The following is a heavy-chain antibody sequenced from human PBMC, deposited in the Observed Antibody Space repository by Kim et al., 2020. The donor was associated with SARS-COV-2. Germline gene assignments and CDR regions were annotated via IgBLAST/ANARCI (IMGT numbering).Heavy chain of an antibody. CDR2: ISYDGSKK. Sequence: GGSLRLSCAVSGFPFSRYGMHWVRQAPGKGLEWVAVISYDGSKKYYVESVKGRFTISRDNSKNTVYLQMNSLRAEDTAVYYCARKGGYFYWAQADEWGQGTLVTVSS. J-gene: IGHJ4*02. CDR3: ARKGGYFYWAQADE. V-gene: IGHV3-30*03. CDR1: GFPFSRYG. D-gene: IGHD3-9*01.